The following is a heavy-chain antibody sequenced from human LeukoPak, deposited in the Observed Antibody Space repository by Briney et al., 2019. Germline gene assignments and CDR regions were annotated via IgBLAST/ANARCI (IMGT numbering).Heavy chain of an antibody. CDR3: ASAVAGTRNFDY. Sequence: GGSLRLSCAASGFTFSDYYMSWIRQAPGKGLEWLSYISSSSHTRYYADSVKGRFTISRDNAKNSLYLQMNSLRAEDTAVHYCASAVAGTRNFDYWGQGTLVTVSS. J-gene: IGHJ4*02. CDR2: ISSSSHTR. V-gene: IGHV3-11*01. D-gene: IGHD6-19*01. CDR1: GFTFSDYY.